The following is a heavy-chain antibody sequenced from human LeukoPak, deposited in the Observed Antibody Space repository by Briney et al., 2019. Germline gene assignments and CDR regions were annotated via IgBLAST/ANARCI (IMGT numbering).Heavy chain of an antibody. CDR1: GGSFSGYY. CDR3: ARCGYYDFWSGYNPATFDY. J-gene: IGHJ4*02. V-gene: IGHV4-34*01. CDR2: INHSGST. D-gene: IGHD3-3*01. Sequence: PSETLSLTCAVYGGSFSGYYWSWIRQPPGKGLGWIGEINHSGSTNYNPSLKTRVTISVATSKNQFSLKLSSVTAADTSVYYCARCGYYDFWSGYNPATFDYWGQGTLVTVSS.